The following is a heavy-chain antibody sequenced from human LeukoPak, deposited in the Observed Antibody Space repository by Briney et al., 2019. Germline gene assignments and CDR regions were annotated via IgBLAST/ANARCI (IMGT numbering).Heavy chain of an antibody. V-gene: IGHV4-4*07. CDR2: LYTSGST. J-gene: IGHJ4*02. Sequence: YPSETLSLTCTVSGGSITDYYWSWIRQPAGKGLEWIGRLYTSGSTKYNPSLKSRVTISLDTSKNQFSLKLSPVTAADTAVYYCARRSYSLKSFDYWGQGTLVTVSS. CDR1: GGSITDYY. CDR3: ARRSYSLKSFDY. D-gene: IGHD2-15*01.